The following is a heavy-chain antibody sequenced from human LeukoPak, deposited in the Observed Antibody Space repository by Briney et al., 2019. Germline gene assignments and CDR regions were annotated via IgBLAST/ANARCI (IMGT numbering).Heavy chain of an antibody. D-gene: IGHD1-1*01. J-gene: IGHJ4*02. CDR1: GFTFSSYG. CDR2: IWYDGSNK. CDR3: ARSEDGSERTRDGNEYDY. V-gene: IGHV3-33*01. Sequence: GGSLRLSCAASGFTFSSYGMHWVRQAPGKGLEWVAVIWYDGSNKYYADSVKGRFTISRDNSKNTLYLQMNSLRAADTAVYYCARSEDGSERTRDGNEYDYWGQGTLVTVSS.